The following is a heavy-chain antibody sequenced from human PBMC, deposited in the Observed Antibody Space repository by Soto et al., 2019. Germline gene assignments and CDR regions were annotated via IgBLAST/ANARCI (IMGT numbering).Heavy chain of an antibody. D-gene: IGHD3-10*01. CDR3: AKDSLRGRFGESSFDI. CDR1: GFTFDDYA. J-gene: IGHJ3*02. V-gene: IGHV3-9*01. Sequence: EVQLVESGGGLVQPGRSLRLSCAASGFTFDDYAMHWVRQVPGKGLEWVSGISWNTFTIGYADSVKGRFTISRDNAKNSLFLLMHSLRPEDTALYYCAKDSLRGRFGESSFDIWGQGTMVTVSS. CDR2: ISWNTFTI.